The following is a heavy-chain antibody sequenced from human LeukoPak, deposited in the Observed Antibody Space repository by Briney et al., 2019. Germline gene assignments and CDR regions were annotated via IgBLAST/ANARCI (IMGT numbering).Heavy chain of an antibody. J-gene: IGHJ4*02. CDR3: AKDTPEYSSSHHPPFDY. Sequence: GGSLRLSCAASGFTFSSYAMSWVRQAPGKGLEWVSAISGSGGSTYYADSVKGRFTISRDNSKNTLYLQMNSLRAEDTAVYYCAKDTPEYSSSHHPPFDYWGQGTLVTVSS. CDR2: ISGSGGST. D-gene: IGHD6-6*01. V-gene: IGHV3-23*01. CDR1: GFTFSSYA.